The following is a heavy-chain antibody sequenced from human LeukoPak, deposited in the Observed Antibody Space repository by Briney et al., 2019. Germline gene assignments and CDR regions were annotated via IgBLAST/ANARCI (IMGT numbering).Heavy chain of an antibody. Sequence: SGPTLVNPRQTLTLTCTFSGFSLSTSGMRVSWIRQPPGKALEWLARIDWDDDKFYSTSLKTRLTISKDTSKNQVVLTMTNMDPVDTATYYCARGEQLGLFDYWGQGTLVTVSS. CDR3: ARGEQLGLFDY. D-gene: IGHD6-6*01. CDR2: IDWDDDK. CDR1: GFSLSTSGMR. J-gene: IGHJ4*02. V-gene: IGHV2-70*04.